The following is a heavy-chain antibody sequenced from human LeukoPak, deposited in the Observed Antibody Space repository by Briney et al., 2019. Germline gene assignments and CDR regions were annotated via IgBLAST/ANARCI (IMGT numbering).Heavy chain of an antibody. V-gene: IGHV1-69*04. CDR2: IIPILGIA. J-gene: IGHJ4*02. D-gene: IGHD1-26*01. CDR3: ARDLSGSPRNQYDY. Sequence: ASVKVSCKASGGTFSSYAISWVRQAPGQGLEWMGRIIPILGIANYAQKFQGRVTITADKSTSTAYMELSSLRSEDTAVYYCARDLSGSPRNQYDYWGQGTLVTVSS. CDR1: GGTFSSYA.